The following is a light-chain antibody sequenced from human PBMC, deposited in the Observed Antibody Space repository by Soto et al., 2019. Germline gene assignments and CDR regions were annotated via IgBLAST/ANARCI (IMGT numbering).Light chain of an antibody. Sequence: EIVLTQSPGTLSLSPGERVTLSYRASQSVSSSYLAWYQQIPGQAPRLLLYGASRMATGIPDRFSGSGSGTDFTLTISRLEPEDFAVYYCQQHGSSPRTFGQGTKLEIK. CDR3: QQHGSSPRT. J-gene: IGKJ1*01. CDR1: QSVSSSY. CDR2: GAS. V-gene: IGKV3-20*01.